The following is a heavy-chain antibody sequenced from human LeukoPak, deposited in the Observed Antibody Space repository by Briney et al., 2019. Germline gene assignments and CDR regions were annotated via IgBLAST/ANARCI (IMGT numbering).Heavy chain of an antibody. CDR2: IYYSGST. J-gene: IGHJ4*02. CDR3: ASWGTSYSGSYGIDY. D-gene: IGHD1-26*01. Sequence: SSETLSLTCTVSGGSISSYYWSWIRQPPGKGLEWIGYIYYSGSTNYNPSLKSRVTISVDTSKNQFSLKLSSVTAADTAAYYCASWGTSYSGSYGIDYWGQGTLVTVSS. V-gene: IGHV4-59*01. CDR1: GGSISSYY.